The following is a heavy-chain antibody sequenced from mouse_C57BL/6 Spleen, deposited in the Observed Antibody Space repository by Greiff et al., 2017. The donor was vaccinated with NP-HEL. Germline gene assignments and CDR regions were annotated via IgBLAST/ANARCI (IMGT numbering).Heavy chain of an antibody. CDR1: GYTFTSYD. Sequence: VQLQQSGPELVKPGASVKLSCKASGYTFTSYDINWVKQRPGQGLEWIGWIYPRDGSTKYNAKFKGKATLTVDTSSSTAYMELHSLTSEDSAVYFCARERVYYDYDAGSYAMDYWGQGTSVTVSS. V-gene: IGHV1-85*01. J-gene: IGHJ4*01. D-gene: IGHD2-4*01. CDR2: IYPRDGST. CDR3: ARERVYYDYDAGSYAMDY.